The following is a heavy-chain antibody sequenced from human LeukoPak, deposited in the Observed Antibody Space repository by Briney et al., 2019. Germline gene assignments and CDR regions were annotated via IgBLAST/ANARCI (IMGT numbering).Heavy chain of an antibody. V-gene: IGHV3-23*01. CDR3: AKEDLAMVRGVIISPFDY. CDR2: ITGSGGST. J-gene: IGHJ4*02. D-gene: IGHD3-10*01. CDR1: GFTFSNYA. Sequence: PGGSLRLSCAASGFTFSNYALSWVRQVPGKGLEWVSGITGSGGSTYYADSVKGRFTISRDNSKNTLYLQMNSLRAEDTAVYYCAKEDLAMVRGVIISPFDYWGQGTLVTVSS.